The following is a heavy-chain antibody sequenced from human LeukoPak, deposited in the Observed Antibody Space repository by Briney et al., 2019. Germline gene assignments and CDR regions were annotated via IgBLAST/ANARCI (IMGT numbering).Heavy chain of an antibody. D-gene: IGHD6-19*01. CDR2: INSDGYST. J-gene: IGHJ4*02. Sequence: PGGSLRLSCAASGFTFSSYWMHWVRQDPGKGLVWVSRINSDGYSTKYADSVKGRFTISRDNGKNTPYLQMNSLRVEDTAVYYCARAGSGWYNSFDYWGQGILVTVSS. V-gene: IGHV3-74*03. CDR1: GFTFSSYW. CDR3: ARAGSGWYNSFDY.